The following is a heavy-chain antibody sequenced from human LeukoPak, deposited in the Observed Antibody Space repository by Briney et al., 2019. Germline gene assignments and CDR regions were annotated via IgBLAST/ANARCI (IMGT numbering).Heavy chain of an antibody. D-gene: IGHD2-15*01. CDR1: GFTFSSYA. J-gene: IGHJ4*02. Sequence: GGSLRLSCAASGFTFSSYAMSWVRQAPGKGLEWVSAISGSGGSTYYADSVKGRFTISRDNSKNTLYLQMNSLRAEDTAVYYCAKADIVGVVAAIYHGYFDYWGQGTLVTVSS. CDR3: AKADIVGVVAAIYHGYFDY. CDR2: ISGSGGST. V-gene: IGHV3-23*01.